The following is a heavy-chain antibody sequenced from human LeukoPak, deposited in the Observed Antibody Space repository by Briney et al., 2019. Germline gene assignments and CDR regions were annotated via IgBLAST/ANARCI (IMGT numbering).Heavy chain of an antibody. V-gene: IGHV3-23*01. Sequence: GGSLRLSCAASGFTFSSYAMSWVRQAPGKGLEWVSAISGSGGSTYYADSVKGRFTISRDNSKNTLCLQMNSLRAEDTAVYYCAKVRLQFSFVAPFDYWGQGTLVTVSS. J-gene: IGHJ4*02. CDR2: ISGSGGST. D-gene: IGHD5-24*01. CDR3: AKVRLQFSFVAPFDY. CDR1: GFTFSSYA.